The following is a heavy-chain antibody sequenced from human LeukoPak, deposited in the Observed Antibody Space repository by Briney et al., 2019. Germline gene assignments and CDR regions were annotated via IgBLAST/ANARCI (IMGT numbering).Heavy chain of an antibody. CDR1: GFTFDDYA. J-gene: IGHJ4*02. D-gene: IGHD3-22*01. V-gene: IGHV3-43D*04. CDR3: AKDGANYYDSSGYYGPFDY. CDR2: ISWDGGST. Sequence: PGGSLRLSCAASGFTFDDYAMHWVRQAPGKGLQGVSLISWDGGSTYYADSVKGRFTISRDNSKNSLYLQMNSLRAEDTALYYCAKDGANYYDSSGYYGPFDYWGQGTLVTVSS.